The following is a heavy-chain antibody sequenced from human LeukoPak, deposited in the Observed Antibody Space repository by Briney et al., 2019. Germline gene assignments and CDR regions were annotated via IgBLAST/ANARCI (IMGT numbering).Heavy chain of an antibody. J-gene: IGHJ4*02. Sequence: PGGSLRLSCEASGFTFSRFGMSWVRQAPGKGLEWVSGISGSGDTTYYADSVKGRFTISRDNSKNTLYLQMNGLRAEDTAVYYCATYRRGYHDSSESYYFDYWGQGTLVTVSS. V-gene: IGHV3-23*01. CDR1: GFTFSRFG. CDR2: ISGSGDTT. D-gene: IGHD3-22*01. CDR3: ATYRRGYHDSSESYYFDY.